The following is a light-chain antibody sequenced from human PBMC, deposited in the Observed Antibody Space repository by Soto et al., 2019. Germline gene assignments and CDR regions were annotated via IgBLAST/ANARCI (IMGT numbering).Light chain of an antibody. CDR1: SSDVGGYNH. V-gene: IGLV2-14*01. Sequence: QSALTQPASVSGSPGQSITISCTGTSSDVGGYNHVSWYQQHPGKAPKLMIYEVTNRPSGVSNRFSGSKSGNTASLTISGLQAEDEADYYCTSYTSSSTLVFGGGTQLTVL. J-gene: IGLJ2*01. CDR2: EVT. CDR3: TSYTSSSTLV.